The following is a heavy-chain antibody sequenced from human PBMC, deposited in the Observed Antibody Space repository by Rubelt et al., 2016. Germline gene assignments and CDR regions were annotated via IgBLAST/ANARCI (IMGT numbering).Heavy chain of an antibody. V-gene: IGHV3-7*04. Sequence: EVQLVESGGDLVQAGGSLRLSCVASDFTFSNYCMSWVRQAPGKGLEWVANVVNDESATSYVDSVKGRFTISRDNAKNTLYLQMNSLRVEDTAVYYCTRNNLWGRDYWGQGTLVTVSS. J-gene: IGHJ4*02. CDR2: VVNDESAT. CDR1: DFTFSNYC. CDR3: TRNNLWGRDY. D-gene: IGHD7-27*01.